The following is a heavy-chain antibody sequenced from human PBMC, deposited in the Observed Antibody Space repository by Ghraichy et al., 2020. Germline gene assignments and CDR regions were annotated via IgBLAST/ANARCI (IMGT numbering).Heavy chain of an antibody. CDR3: ARGGLVVTAN. D-gene: IGHD2-21*02. CDR1: GFTFSSYS. J-gene: IGHJ4*02. CDR2: ISSSSSTI. Sequence: GGSLRLSCAASGFTFSSYSMNWVRQAPGKGLEWVSYISSSSSTIYYADSVKGRFTISRDNGKNSLYLQMSSLRDEDTAVYYCARGGLVVTANWGQGTLVTVSS. V-gene: IGHV3-48*02.